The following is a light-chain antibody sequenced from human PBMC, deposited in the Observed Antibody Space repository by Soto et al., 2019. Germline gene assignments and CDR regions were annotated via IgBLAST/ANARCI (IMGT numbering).Light chain of an antibody. CDR2: EVN. Sequence: QSALTQPPSASGSPGQSVTISCTGTSSDIGGYNSVSWYQQHPGKAPRLMIYEVNKRPSGVPDRFSGSKSGYTASLTVSGLQTEDEADYYCSSYRTGSAFYVFGSGTKVTVL. CDR3: SSYRTGSAFYV. CDR1: SSDIGGYNS. V-gene: IGLV2-8*01. J-gene: IGLJ1*01.